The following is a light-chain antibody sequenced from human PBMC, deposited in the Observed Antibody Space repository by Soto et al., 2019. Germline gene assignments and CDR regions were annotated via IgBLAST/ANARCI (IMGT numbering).Light chain of an antibody. Sequence: DIQMTQSTSSLSASVGDRVTINCRASQSISSYLNWYQQKPGKAPKLLIYAASSLQSGVPSRCSGSGSGTDFTLTISSLQPEDFATDYCQQSYSTPLTAGGWTRVEIK. CDR1: QSISSY. CDR3: QQSYSTPLT. J-gene: IGKJ4*01. CDR2: AAS. V-gene: IGKV1-39*01.